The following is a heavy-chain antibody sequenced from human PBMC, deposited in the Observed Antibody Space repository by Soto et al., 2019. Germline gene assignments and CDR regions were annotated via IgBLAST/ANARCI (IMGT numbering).Heavy chain of an antibody. CDR3: XXXXSYWGIDY. J-gene: IGHJ4*02. V-gene: IGHV1-3*05. Sequence: QVQLVQSGAEEKKPGASVKVSCKASGYTFTSYAMHWVRQAPGQRLEWMGWINAGNGNTKYSQKFQGRVTITRDTSASTAXXXXXXXXSEDTXVYXXXXXXSYWGIDYWGQGTLVTVSS. CDR1: GYTFTSYA. CDR2: INAGNGNT. D-gene: IGHD1-26*01.